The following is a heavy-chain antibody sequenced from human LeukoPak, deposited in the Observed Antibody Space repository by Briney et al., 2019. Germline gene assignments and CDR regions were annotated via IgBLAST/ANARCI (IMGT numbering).Heavy chain of an antibody. J-gene: IGHJ4*02. CDR1: GYTFTGYY. Sequence: GASVKVSCKSSGYTFTGYYMHWVRQAPGQGLEWMGWINPNSGGTNYAQKFQGRVTMTRDTSISTAYMELSRLRSDDTAVYYCASSFRAAGSYWSYWGQGTLVTVSS. CDR2: INPNSGGT. D-gene: IGHD1-26*01. CDR3: ASSFRAAGSYWSY. V-gene: IGHV1-2*02.